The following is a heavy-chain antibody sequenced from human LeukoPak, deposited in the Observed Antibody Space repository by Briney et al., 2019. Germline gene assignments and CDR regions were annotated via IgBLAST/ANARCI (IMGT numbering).Heavy chain of an antibody. CDR3: TLEGQSIYVFDY. J-gene: IGHJ4*02. D-gene: IGHD2/OR15-2a*01. CDR2: ISYDGSDK. Sequence: GGSLRLSCSAWGFTFCNFVMQRLRQAPGKGLEWLAAISYDGSDKYYADSVKGRITISRDNSKNTLSLQTNSLRADVSALYYRTLEGQSIYVFDYWGQGTLVTVSS. V-gene: IGHV3-30-3*01. CDR1: GFTFCNFV.